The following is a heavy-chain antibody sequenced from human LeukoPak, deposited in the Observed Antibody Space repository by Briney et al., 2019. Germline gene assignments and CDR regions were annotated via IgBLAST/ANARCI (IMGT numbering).Heavy chain of an antibody. CDR2: ISSNGGST. J-gene: IGHJ3*02. V-gene: IGHV3-64*01. Sequence: GGSLRLSCAASGFTFSSYAMHWVRQAPGKGLEYVSAISSNGGSTYYANSVKGRFTISRDNSKNTLYLEMGSLRAEDMAVYYCATDAFDIWGQGTMVTVSS. CDR1: GFTFSSYA. CDR3: ATDAFDI.